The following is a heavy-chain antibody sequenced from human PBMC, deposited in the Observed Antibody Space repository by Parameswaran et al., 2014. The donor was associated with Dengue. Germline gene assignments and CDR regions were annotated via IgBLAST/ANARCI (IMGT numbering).Heavy chain of an antibody. D-gene: IGHD2-8*01. CDR1: GVSISSRSYY. CDR2: VFYSGNT. J-gene: IGHJ5*01. Sequence: AGGSLRLSCSVSGVSISSRSYYWGWIRQPPGKGLEWIGSVFYSGNTYYTPSLKSRLIMSVDTSKNQFSLSLSSVTAADTAVYFCARQHTNQFDWWGQGTLVTVSS. CDR3: ARQHTNQFDW. V-gene: IGHV4-39*01.